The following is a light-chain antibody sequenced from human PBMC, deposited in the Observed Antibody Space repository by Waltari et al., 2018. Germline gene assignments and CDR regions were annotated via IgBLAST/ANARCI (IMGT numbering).Light chain of an antibody. Sequence: DIVMIQSPDSLAVSLGERVTSNCSSSQHLLYHSDNKNYLAWFQQKQGQPPKLLTYWASTRESGVPDRFSGSGSGTEFTLTISSLQAADVAVYYCQQCYSTPYTFGQGTKLEIK. CDR2: WAS. V-gene: IGKV4-1*01. CDR3: QQCYSTPYT. CDR1: QHLLYHSDNKNY. J-gene: IGKJ2*01.